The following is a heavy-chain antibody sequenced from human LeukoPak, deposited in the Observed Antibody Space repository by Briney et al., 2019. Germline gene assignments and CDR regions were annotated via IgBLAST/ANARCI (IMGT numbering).Heavy chain of an antibody. Sequence: SETLSLTCTVPGGSLSSFYWSWIRPPPGKGPGGVGCFFSSGSTNYNPSLKSRVTISVDTSKNQFSLKLSSVTAADTAVYYCVRGGNCSGGTCDSDRGWFDPWGQGTLVTVSS. V-gene: IGHV4-59*01. J-gene: IGHJ5*02. CDR3: VRGGNCSGGTCDSDRGWFDP. D-gene: IGHD2-15*01. CDR2: FFSSGST. CDR1: GGSLSSFY.